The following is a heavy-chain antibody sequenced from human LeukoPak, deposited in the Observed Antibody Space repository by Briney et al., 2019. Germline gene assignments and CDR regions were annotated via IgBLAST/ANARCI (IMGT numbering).Heavy chain of an antibody. D-gene: IGHD3-10*01. J-gene: IGHJ4*02. Sequence: GGSLRLSCVASGFTFSTYWMSWVRQAPGRALEWVANMKPDGSEKSFVDSVKGRFTISRDNAKNSLYLQMNSLRAEDTAVYYCARDGPWFGEFFDYWGQGALVTVSS. CDR3: ARDGPWFGEFFDY. V-gene: IGHV3-7*01. CDR2: MKPDGSEK. CDR1: GFTFSTYW.